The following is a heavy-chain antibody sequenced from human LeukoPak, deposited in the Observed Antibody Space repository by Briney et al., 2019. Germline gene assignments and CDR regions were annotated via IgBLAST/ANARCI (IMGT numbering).Heavy chain of an antibody. Sequence: SETLSLTCTVSGGSMSSYYWSWIRQPPGKGLEWIGYTYCSGNTNCNPSLKGRVTISVDTSKNQFSLKVSSVTAADTAVYYCARVFHDSSGYPFDYWGQGTLVTVSS. CDR2: TYCSGNT. D-gene: IGHD3-22*01. CDR1: GGSMSSYY. J-gene: IGHJ4*02. V-gene: IGHV4-59*01. CDR3: ARVFHDSSGYPFDY.